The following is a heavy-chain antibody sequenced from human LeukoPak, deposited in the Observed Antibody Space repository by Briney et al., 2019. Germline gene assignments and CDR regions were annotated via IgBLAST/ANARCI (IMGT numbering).Heavy chain of an antibody. CDR1: GGSISSSSYY. CDR2: IYYSGST. D-gene: IGHD7-27*01. CDR3: ARHGRWGGRYYFDY. J-gene: IGHJ4*02. Sequence: SETLSLTCTVSGGSISSSSYYWGWIRQPPGKGLEWIGSIYYSGSTYYNPSLKSRVTISVDTSKNQFSLKLSSVTAADTAVYYCARHGRWGGRYYFDYWGQGTLVTVSS. V-gene: IGHV4-39*01.